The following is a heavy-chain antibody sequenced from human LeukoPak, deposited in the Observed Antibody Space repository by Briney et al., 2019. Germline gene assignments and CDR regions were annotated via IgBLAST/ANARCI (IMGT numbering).Heavy chain of an antibody. CDR1: GFTFSSYG. V-gene: IGHV3-33*01. CDR2: IWYDGSNK. CDR3: ATDYDFWSA. D-gene: IGHD3-3*01. J-gene: IGHJ4*02. Sequence: PGGSLRLSCAASGFTFSSYGMHWVRQAPGKGLEWVAVIWYDGSNKYYADSVKGRFTISRDNSKNTLYLQMNSLRAEDTAVYYCATDYDFWSAWGPGTLVTVSS.